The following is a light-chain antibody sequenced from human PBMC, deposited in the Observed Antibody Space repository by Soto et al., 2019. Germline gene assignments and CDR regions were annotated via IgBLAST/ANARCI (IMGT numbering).Light chain of an antibody. J-gene: IGKJ2*02. CDR1: QRLLNNNGHII. CDR2: LGS. Sequence: DIVMTQSPLSLSVTPGEPASISRKSSQRLLNNNGHIILDWYLQKPGQSPQLLIYLGSNRASGVPDWFSGSRSGADFILKISRVEAEDVGVYYCMQTLQAPCTFGQGTKLEI. CDR3: MQTLQAPCT. V-gene: IGKV2-28*01.